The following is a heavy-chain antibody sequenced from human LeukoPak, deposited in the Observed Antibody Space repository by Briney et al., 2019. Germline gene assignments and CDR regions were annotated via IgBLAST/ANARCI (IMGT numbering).Heavy chain of an antibody. J-gene: IGHJ4*02. CDR3: AKETSYYYDSSDYSDY. V-gene: IGHV3-33*06. CDR2: IWYEGSNK. Sequence: GRSLRLSCAASGFTFSNYGIHWVRQAPGKGLEWVAVIWYEGSNKYYVDSVKGRFTISRDNSKNTLYLQMNSLRAEDTAVYYCAKETSYYYDSSDYSDYWGQGTLVTVSS. D-gene: IGHD3-22*01. CDR1: GFTFSNYG.